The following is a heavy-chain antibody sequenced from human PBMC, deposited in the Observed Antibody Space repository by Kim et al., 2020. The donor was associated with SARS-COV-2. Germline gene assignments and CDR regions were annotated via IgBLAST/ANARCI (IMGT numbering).Heavy chain of an antibody. CDR3: ARGRVEMATRGSVEHWYFDL. Sequence: RVTISVDTSKNQFSLKLSSVTAADTAVYYCARGRVEMATRGSVEHWYFDLWGRGTLVTVSS. J-gene: IGHJ2*01. V-gene: IGHV4-34*01. D-gene: IGHD5-12*01.